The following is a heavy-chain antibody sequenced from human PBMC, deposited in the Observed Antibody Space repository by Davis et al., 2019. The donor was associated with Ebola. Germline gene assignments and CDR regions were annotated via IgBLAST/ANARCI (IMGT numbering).Heavy chain of an antibody. CDR3: TTLDILTSYVPYAMDV. Sequence: AASVKVSCKGSGYSFSDYYIHWVQGAPGKGLEWVGIVDPKGGKTVYAEKFQDRVTIAADRSTDTVYMELSSLRFEDTAVYYCTTLDILTSYVPYAMDVWGQGTTVTVS. D-gene: IGHD3-9*01. CDR1: GYSFSDYY. CDR2: VDPKGGKT. V-gene: IGHV1-69-2*01. J-gene: IGHJ6*02.